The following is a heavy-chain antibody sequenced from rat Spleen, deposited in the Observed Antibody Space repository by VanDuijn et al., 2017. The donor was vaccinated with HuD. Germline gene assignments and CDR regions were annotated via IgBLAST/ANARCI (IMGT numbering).Heavy chain of an antibody. CDR2: IWTGGTT. CDR3: ARDQAGGYGGYPS. J-gene: IGHJ2*01. CDR1: GFSLTRYD. Sequence: QVQLKESGPGLVQPSQTLSLTCTVSGFSLTRYDISWVRQPPGKGLEWMGVIWTGGTTAYNSLLKSRLSISRDTSKNQLFLKMNSLQGEDTATYYCARDQAGGYGGYPSWGQGVMVTVSS. D-gene: IGHD1-11*01. V-gene: IGHV2-43*01.